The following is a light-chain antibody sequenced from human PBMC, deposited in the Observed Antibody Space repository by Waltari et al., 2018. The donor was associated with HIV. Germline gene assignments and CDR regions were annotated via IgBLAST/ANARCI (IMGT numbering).Light chain of an antibody. J-gene: IGLJ2*01. Sequence: QSVLTQPPSASGTPGQRVTIPCSGGSSNIGSISCLWYQQLPGTAPRLLLYSTNQRPSRVPDRFSGSKSGTSASLAISGLQSEDEADYYCATWDDTLNGVIFGGGTKLTVL. V-gene: IGLV1-44*01. CDR2: STN. CDR1: SSNIGSIS. CDR3: ATWDDTLNGVI.